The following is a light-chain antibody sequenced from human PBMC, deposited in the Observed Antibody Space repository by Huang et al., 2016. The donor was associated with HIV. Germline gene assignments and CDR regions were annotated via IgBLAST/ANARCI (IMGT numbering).Light chain of an antibody. CDR1: QSVSSTY. J-gene: IGKJ1*01. CDR2: GAS. Sequence: EIVLTQSPGTLSLSPGERATLSCRASQSVSSTYLAWYQQKPGQAPRLLIYGASSRATGIPDRFIGSGSGTDFTLTISRLEPEDFAVYYCQQYGSSPTAFGQGTKVEIK. V-gene: IGKV3-20*01. CDR3: QQYGSSPTA.